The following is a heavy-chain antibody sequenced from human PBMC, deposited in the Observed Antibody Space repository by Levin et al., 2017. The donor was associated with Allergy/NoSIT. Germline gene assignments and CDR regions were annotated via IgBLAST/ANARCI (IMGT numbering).Heavy chain of an antibody. J-gene: IGHJ4*02. CDR3: ARDSVTPYCSGGSCYSGWAPDY. CDR1: GYTFTSYY. D-gene: IGHD2-15*01. V-gene: IGHV1-46*03. Sequence: ASVKVSCKASGYTFTSYYMHWVRQAPGQGLEWMGIINPSGGSTSYAQKFQGRVTMTRDTSTSTVYMELSSLRSEDTAVYYCARDSVTPYCSGGSCYSGWAPDYWGQGTLVTVSS. CDR2: INPSGGST.